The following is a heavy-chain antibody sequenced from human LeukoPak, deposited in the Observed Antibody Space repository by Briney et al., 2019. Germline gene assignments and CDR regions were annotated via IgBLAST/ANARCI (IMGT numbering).Heavy chain of an antibody. V-gene: IGHV3-74*01. CDR1: GFTFSSYG. CDR2: INSVGSTT. J-gene: IGHJ4*02. Sequence: GGSLRLSCAASGFTFSSYGMSWVRHAPGKVLVWVSRINSVGSTTNYADSVRGRFTVSRDNAKNTLYLQLNSLTVEDTAVYYCLRGADGYGVFDYWGQGSLVTVSA. CDR3: LRGADGYGVFDY. D-gene: IGHD5-24*01.